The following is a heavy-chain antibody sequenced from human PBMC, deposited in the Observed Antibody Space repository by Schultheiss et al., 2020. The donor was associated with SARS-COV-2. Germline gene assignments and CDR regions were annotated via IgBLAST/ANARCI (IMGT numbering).Heavy chain of an antibody. V-gene: IGHV4-31*11. CDR1: GGSIRNGGYY. D-gene: IGHD1-1*01. Sequence: SETLSLTCAVSGGSIRNGGYYWTWMRQHPGLGLEWIGYIYHSGSTEYNPSLKSRVTISLDTSKNQFSLKLSSVTAADTAVYYCARDTAWNDLDYWGQGTLVTVSS. J-gene: IGHJ4*02. CDR2: IYHSGST. CDR3: ARDTAWNDLDY.